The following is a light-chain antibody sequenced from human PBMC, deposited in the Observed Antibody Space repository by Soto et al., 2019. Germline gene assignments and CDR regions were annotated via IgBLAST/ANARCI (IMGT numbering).Light chain of an antibody. CDR1: QSISSY. CDR3: QQSYSTPPRT. V-gene: IGKV1-39*01. J-gene: IGKJ1*01. CDR2: AAS. Sequence: DIQMTQSPSSLSASVVDRVTITCXASQSISSYLNWYQQKPGKAPKLLIYAASSLQSGVPSRFSGSGSGTDFTLTISSLQPEDFATYYCQQSYSTPPRTFGQGTKVDIK.